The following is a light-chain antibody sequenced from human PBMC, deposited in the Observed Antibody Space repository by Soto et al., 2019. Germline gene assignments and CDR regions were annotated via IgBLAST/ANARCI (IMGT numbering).Light chain of an antibody. Sequence: QSVLTQPPSVSGSPGQSVAISCTGTSSDVGSYNGVSWYQQPPGTAPKLMIYEVNNRPSGVPYRFSGSKSGNTASLTISGLQAEDEADYYCSSYTTSSTYVFGTGTKLTVL. CDR1: SSDVGSYNG. CDR3: SSYTTSSTYV. CDR2: EVN. J-gene: IGLJ1*01. V-gene: IGLV2-18*02.